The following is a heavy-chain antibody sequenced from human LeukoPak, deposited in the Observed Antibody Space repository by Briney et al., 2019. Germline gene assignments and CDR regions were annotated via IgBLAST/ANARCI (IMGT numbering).Heavy chain of an antibody. CDR3: ARRSGDYVLDY. D-gene: IGHD4-17*01. CDR1: GYTFTTYY. Sequence: GASVKVSCKASGYTFTTYYMHWVRQAPGQGLEWMGIINPSGGSTSYAQKLQGRVTMTRDTSTSTVYMELSSLRSEDTAVYYCARRSGDYVLDYWGQGTLVTVSP. CDR2: INPSGGST. J-gene: IGHJ4*02. V-gene: IGHV1-46*03.